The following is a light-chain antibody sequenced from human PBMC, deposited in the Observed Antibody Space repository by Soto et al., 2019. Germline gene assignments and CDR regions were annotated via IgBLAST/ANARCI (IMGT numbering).Light chain of an antibody. Sequence: QSALTQPRSVSGSPGQSVTISYTGTSSDVGGYNYVSWYQQHPGKAPKLMIYDVSKRPSGVPDRFSGSKSGNTASLTISGLQGEDEADYYCCSYAGSYVVFGGGTKLTVL. V-gene: IGLV2-11*01. J-gene: IGLJ2*01. CDR2: DVS. CDR1: SSDVGGYNY. CDR3: CSYAGSYVV.